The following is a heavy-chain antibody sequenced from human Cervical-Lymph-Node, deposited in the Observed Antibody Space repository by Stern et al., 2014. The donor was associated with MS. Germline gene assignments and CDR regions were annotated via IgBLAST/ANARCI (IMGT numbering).Heavy chain of an antibody. V-gene: IGHV4-31*03. CDR2: IYYSGST. CDR1: GGSIRSGGYY. D-gene: IGHD6-19*01. Sequence: QVQLQESGPGLVKPSQTLSLTCTVSGGSIRSGGYYWIWILQHPGKGLEWIGYIYYSGSTYYTPSLKSRVTISVDTSKNQFSLKLSSVTAADTAVYYCAREGGVAVAVDYWGQGTLVTVSS. CDR3: AREGGVAVAVDY. J-gene: IGHJ4*02.